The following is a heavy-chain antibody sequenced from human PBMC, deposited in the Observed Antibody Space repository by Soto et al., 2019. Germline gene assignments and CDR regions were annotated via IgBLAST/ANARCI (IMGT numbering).Heavy chain of an antibody. D-gene: IGHD2-2*01. J-gene: IGHJ6*02. Sequence: QVQLQESGPGLVKPSGTLSLTCAVSGGSISSSNWWSWVRQPPGKGLEWIGEIYHSGSTNYNPSLKSRVTISVDKSKNQFSLKLSSVTAADTAVYYCAGVEVPAAGNYYYGMDVWGQGTTVTVSS. CDR1: GGSISSSNW. CDR3: AGVEVPAAGNYYYGMDV. V-gene: IGHV4-4*02. CDR2: IYHSGST.